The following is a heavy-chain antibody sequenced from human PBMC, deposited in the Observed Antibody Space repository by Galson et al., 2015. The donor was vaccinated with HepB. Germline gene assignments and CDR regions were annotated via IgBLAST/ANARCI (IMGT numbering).Heavy chain of an antibody. Sequence: SLRLSCAASGFTFSGFAMSWVRQAPEKGLEWVSTISGSGGSTYYADSVKGRFTISRDNSKNTLYLQMNSLRAEDTAVYYCAKDGSWFGELLENWGQGTLVTVSS. V-gene: IGHV3-23*01. J-gene: IGHJ4*02. CDR3: AKDGSWFGELLEN. CDR2: ISGSGGST. CDR1: GFTFSGFA. D-gene: IGHD3-10*01.